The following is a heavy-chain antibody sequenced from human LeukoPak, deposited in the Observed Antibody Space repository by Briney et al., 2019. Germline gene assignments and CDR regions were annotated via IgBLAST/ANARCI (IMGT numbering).Heavy chain of an antibody. CDR3: ARLIELREFFDY. CDR2: IYYSGST. D-gene: IGHD5-18*01. V-gene: IGHV4-59*01. CDR1: GGSISSYY. J-gene: IGHJ4*02. Sequence: SQTLSLTCTVSGGSISSYYWSWIRQPPGKGLEWIGYIYYSGSTNYNPSLKSRVTISVDTSKNQFSLKLSSVTAADTAVYYCARLIELREFFDYWGQGTLVTVSS.